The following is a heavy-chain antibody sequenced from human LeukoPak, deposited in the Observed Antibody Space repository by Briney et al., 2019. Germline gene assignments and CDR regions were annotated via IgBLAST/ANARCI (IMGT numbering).Heavy chain of an antibody. J-gene: IGHJ6*03. D-gene: IGHD4-17*01. V-gene: IGHV1-8*03. CDR2: MNPNSGNT. Sequence: ASVKVSCKASGYTFTSYDINWVRQATGQGLEWMGWMNPNSGNTGYAQKFQGRVTITRNTSIGTAYMELSSLRSEDTALYYCARGTGNYYYYYMDVWGKGTTVTISS. CDR3: ARGTGNYYYYYMDV. CDR1: GYTFTSYD.